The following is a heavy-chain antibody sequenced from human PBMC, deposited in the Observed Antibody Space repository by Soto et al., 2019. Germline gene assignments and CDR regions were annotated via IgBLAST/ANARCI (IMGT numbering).Heavy chain of an antibody. CDR2: IYYSGST. Sequence: PSETLSLTCTVSGSSISSGDYYWSWIRQPPGKGLEWIGYIYYSGSTYYNPSLKSRVTISVDTSKNQFSLKLSSVTAADTAVYYCARARGLVEMATIFFDYWGQGTLVTVSS. CDR3: ARARGLVEMATIFFDY. J-gene: IGHJ4*02. CDR1: GSSISSGDYY. V-gene: IGHV4-30-4*01. D-gene: IGHD5-12*01.